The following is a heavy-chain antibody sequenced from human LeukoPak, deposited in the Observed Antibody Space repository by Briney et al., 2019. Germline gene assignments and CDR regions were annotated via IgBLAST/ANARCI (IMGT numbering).Heavy chain of an antibody. V-gene: IGHV5-51*01. CDR3: ARTSRGYSYGRNFDY. J-gene: IGHJ4*02. CDR1: GYSFTSYW. D-gene: IGHD5-18*01. Sequence: GESLKISCKGSGYSFTSYWIGWVRLMPGKGLEWMGIIYPGDSDTRYSPSFQGQVTISADKSISAAYLQWSSLKASDTAMYYCARTSRGYSYGRNFDYWGQGTLVTVSS. CDR2: IYPGDSDT.